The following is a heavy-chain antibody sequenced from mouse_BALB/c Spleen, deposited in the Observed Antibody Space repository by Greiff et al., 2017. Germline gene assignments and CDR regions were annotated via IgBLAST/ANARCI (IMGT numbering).Heavy chain of an antibody. CDR2: ISYSGST. D-gene: IGHD1-1*01. J-gene: IGHJ4*01. V-gene: IGHV3-2*02. CDR1: GYSITSDYA. Sequence: EVQGVESGPGLVKPSQSLSLTCTVTGYSITSDYAWNWIRQFPGNKLEWMGYISYSGSTSYNPSLKSRISITRDTSKNQFFLQLNSVTTEDTATYYCAEGLYGSSSLYAMDYWGQGTSVTVSS. CDR3: AEGLYGSSSLYAMDY.